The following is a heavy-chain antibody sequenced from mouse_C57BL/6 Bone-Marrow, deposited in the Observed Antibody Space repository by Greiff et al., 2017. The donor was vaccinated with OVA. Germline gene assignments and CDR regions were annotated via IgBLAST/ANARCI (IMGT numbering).Heavy chain of an antibody. CDR2: INPSSGYT. D-gene: IGHD2-1*01. V-gene: IGHV1-4*01. CDR1: GYTFTSYT. J-gene: IGHJ2*01. Sequence: QVQLKESGAELARPGASVKMSCKASGYTFTSYTMHWVKQRPGQGLEWIGYINPSSGYTKYNQKFKDKATLTADKSSSTAYMQLSSLTSEDAAVYYCARSGGNYDYWGQGTTLTVSS. CDR3: ARSGGNYDY.